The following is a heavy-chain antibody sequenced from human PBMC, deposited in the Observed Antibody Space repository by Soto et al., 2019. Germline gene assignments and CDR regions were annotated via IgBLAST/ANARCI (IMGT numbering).Heavy chain of an antibody. CDR3: ASEADFWGGYYRSFDP. J-gene: IGHJ5*02. Sequence: SETVPYKPSGITFTNSAVQWVRLARGHRLEWIGWIVVGSGNTNYAQKFQERVTITRDMSTTTAYMELSSLRSEDTAVYYCASEADFWGGYYRSFDPWGQGTLVTVSS. CDR1: GITFTNSA. V-gene: IGHV1-58*01. D-gene: IGHD3-3*01. CDR2: IVVGSGNT.